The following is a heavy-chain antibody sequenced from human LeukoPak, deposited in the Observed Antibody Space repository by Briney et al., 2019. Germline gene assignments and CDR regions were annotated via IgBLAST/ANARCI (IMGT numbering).Heavy chain of an antibody. CDR2: IYTGGST. Sequence: SETLSLTCTVSGGSISSYYWSWIRQAAGKGLEWIGRIYTGGSTYYNPSLMGRVTISADKSKNQFSLKLRSVTAADTAVYYCARYCSSISCYGDYYYMDVWGKGTKVTVSS. CDR1: GGSISSYY. V-gene: IGHV4-4*07. CDR3: ARYCSSISCYGDYYYMDV. D-gene: IGHD2-2*01. J-gene: IGHJ6*03.